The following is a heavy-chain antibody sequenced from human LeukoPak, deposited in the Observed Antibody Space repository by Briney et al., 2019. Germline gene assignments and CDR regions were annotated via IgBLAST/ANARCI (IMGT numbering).Heavy chain of an antibody. CDR3: ARWIGLLQFDAFDI. Sequence: PSETLSLTCTVSGGSISSGGYYWSWIRQHPGKGLEWIGYIYYSGSTYYSPSLKSRVTISVDTSKNQFSLKLSSVTAADTAVYYCARWIGLLQFDAFDIWGQGTMVTVSS. CDR2: IYYSGST. CDR1: GGSISSGGYY. D-gene: IGHD3-22*01. J-gene: IGHJ3*02. V-gene: IGHV4-31*03.